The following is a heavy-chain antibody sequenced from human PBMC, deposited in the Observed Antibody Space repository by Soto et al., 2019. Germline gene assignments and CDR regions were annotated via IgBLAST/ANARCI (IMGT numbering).Heavy chain of an antibody. CDR1: GGSISSYY. CDR3: AGGFSSVVFDV. CDR2: FYYGGST. J-gene: IGHJ3*01. V-gene: IGHV4-59*01. Sequence: PSETLSLTCTVSGGSISSYYWSWIRQPPGKGLEWIGYFYYGGSTNYNPSLKSRVTISTDTSKNQFSLNLFSVTAADTAVYYCAGGFSSVVFDVWGQGTMVTVSS. D-gene: IGHD6-19*01.